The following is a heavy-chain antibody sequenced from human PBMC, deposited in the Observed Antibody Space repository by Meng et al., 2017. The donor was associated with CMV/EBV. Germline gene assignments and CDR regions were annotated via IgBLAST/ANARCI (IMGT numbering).Heavy chain of an antibody. D-gene: IGHD6-19*01. CDR2: IIPIFGTA. CDR1: GGTFSGYA. CDR3: ARDQYEVYSSGWFTSYNWFDP. Sequence: SVKVSCKASGGTFSGYAISWVRQAPGQGLEWMGGIIPIFGTANYAQKFQGRVTITTDESTSTAYMELSSLRSEDTAVYYCARDQYEVYSSGWFTSYNWFDPWGQGTLVTVSS. V-gene: IGHV1-69*05. J-gene: IGHJ5*02.